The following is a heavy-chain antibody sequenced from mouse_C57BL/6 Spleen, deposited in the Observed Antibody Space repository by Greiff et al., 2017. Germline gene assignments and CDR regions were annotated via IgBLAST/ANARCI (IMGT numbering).Heavy chain of an antibody. D-gene: IGHD2-2*01. CDR1: GYTFTSYW. CDR2: IAPNSGGT. J-gene: IGHJ2*01. Sequence: VKLQQPGAELVKPGASVKLSCKASGYTFTSYWMHWVKQRPGRGLEWIGRIAPNSGGTKYNEKFKSKATLTVDKPSSTAYMQLSSLTSEDSAVYYSARQGGYLFDYWGQGTTLTVSS. V-gene: IGHV1-72*01. CDR3: ARQGGYLFDY.